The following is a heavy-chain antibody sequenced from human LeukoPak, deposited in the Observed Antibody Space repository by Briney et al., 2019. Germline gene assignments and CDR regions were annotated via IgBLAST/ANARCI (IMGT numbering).Heavy chain of an antibody. Sequence: SETLSLTCTVSGGSISSSSYYWGWIRQPPGKELEWIGSIYYTGSTYYNSSLKSRVTISVDTSKTQFSLKLRSVTAADTAVYYCARRIAVAGTGYFQHWGQGTLVTVSS. D-gene: IGHD6-19*01. CDR2: IYYTGST. CDR1: GGSISSSSYY. CDR3: ARRIAVAGTGYFQH. J-gene: IGHJ1*01. V-gene: IGHV4-39*01.